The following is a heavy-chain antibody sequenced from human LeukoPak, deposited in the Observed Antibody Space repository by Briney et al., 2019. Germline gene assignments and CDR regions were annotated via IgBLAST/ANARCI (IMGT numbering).Heavy chain of an antibody. CDR1: GFTFSNYA. D-gene: IGHD1-26*01. CDR3: AKEGRGMGAATIDY. J-gene: IGHJ4*02. CDR2: ISGSGGST. V-gene: IGHV3-23*01. Sequence: GGSLRLSWAASGFTFSNYAMSWARQAPGKGLEWVSGISGSGGSTYYADSVGRFSISRDNSNNTLYLQMTSLRAEDTAVYYCAKEGRGMGAATIDYWGQGTLVTVSS.